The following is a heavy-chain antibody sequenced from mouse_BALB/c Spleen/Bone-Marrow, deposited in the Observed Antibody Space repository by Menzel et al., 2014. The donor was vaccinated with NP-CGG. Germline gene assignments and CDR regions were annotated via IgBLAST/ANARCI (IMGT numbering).Heavy chain of an antibody. J-gene: IGHJ2*01. CDR2: IDPSDSYT. Sequence: VHLVESGAELVKPGASVKLSCKASGYTFTSYWMHWVKQRPGQGLEWIGEIDPSDSYTNYNQKFKGKATLTVDKSSSTAYMQLSSLTSEDSAVYYCARGLYGNSGYWGQGTTPTVSS. V-gene: IGHV1-69*02. D-gene: IGHD2-1*01. CDR1: GYTFTSYW. CDR3: ARGLYGNSGY.